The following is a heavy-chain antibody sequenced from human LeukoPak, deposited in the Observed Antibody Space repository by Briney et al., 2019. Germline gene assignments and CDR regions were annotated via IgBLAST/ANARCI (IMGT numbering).Heavy chain of an antibody. CDR1: GGSFSGYY. Sequence: PSETLSLTCGVSGGSFSGYYWSWVRQAPGKGLEWIGEITPSGSTNYNPSLKSRVTISVDTSKNQFSLKLSSVTAADTAVYYCARGPNLSSTGTKYSSRCAYFDYWGQGTLVTVSS. D-gene: IGHD6-13*01. J-gene: IGHJ4*02. CDR2: ITPSGST. CDR3: ARGPNLSSTGTKYSSRCAYFDY. V-gene: IGHV4-34*01.